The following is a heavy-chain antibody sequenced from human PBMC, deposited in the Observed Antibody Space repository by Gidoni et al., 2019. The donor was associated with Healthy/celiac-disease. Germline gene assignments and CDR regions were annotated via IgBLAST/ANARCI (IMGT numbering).Heavy chain of an antibody. CDR3: ARDARSIAGKSKGVDYYYYYYMDV. CDR1: GFTFRSYW. Sequence: EVQLVESGGGLVQPGGSLRLSCAASGFTFRSYWLSWLRQAQGKGLEWVANIKQEGSEKYYVDSVKGRFTISRDNAKNELYLQMNSLRAEDTAVYYCARDARSIAGKSKGVDYYYYYYMDVWGKGTTVTVSS. CDR2: IKQEGSEK. D-gene: IGHD6-6*01. J-gene: IGHJ6*03. V-gene: IGHV3-7*01.